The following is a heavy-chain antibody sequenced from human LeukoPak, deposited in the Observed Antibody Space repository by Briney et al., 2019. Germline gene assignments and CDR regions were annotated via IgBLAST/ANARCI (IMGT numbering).Heavy chain of an antibody. V-gene: IGHV3-9*01. Sequence: PGRSLRLSCAASGFTFDDYAMHWVRQAPGKGLEWVSGISWNSGSIGYADSVKGRFTISRDNAKNSLYLQMNSLRAEDTALYYCAKDSAGTSLDYWGQGTLVTVSS. CDR3: AKDSAGTSLDY. CDR1: GFTFDDYA. CDR2: ISWNSGSI. J-gene: IGHJ4*02. D-gene: IGHD6-13*01.